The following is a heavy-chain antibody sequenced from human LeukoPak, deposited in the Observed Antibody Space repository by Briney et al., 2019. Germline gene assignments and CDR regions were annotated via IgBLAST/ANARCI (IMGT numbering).Heavy chain of an antibody. CDR2: IKQDGSEK. CDR3: ARGRSSGWYVSRY. D-gene: IGHD6-19*01. J-gene: IGHJ4*02. Sequence: GGSLRLSCAASGFTFSSYWMSWVRQAPGKGLGWVANIKQDGSEKYYVDSVKGRFTISRDNAKNSLYLQMNSLRAEDTAVYYCARGRSSGWYVSRYWGQGTLVTVSS. CDR1: GFTFSSYW. V-gene: IGHV3-7*03.